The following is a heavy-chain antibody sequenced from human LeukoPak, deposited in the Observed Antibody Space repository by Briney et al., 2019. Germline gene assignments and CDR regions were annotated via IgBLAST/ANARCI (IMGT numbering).Heavy chain of an antibody. CDR3: AKGERGIDY. J-gene: IGHJ4*02. D-gene: IGHD7-27*01. Sequence: TGGSLRLSCAASGFTFSSSSISWVRQAPGKGLEWVSAITDAVGSTHYADSVKGRFTISRDNSKNTLFLQMDSLRAEDAAIYYCAKGERGIDYWGQGTLVTVSS. V-gene: IGHV3-23*01. CDR2: ITDAVGST. CDR1: GFTFSSSS.